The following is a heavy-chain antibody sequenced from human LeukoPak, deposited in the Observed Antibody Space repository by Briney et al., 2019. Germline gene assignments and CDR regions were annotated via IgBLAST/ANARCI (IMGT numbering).Heavy chain of an antibody. J-gene: IGHJ4*02. CDR2: ISYDGSYK. D-gene: IGHD6-13*01. V-gene: IGHV3-30*18. Sequence: GRSLRLSCAASGFTFSSYGMHWVRQAPGKGLEWVAVISYDGSYKFYADSVKGRFTISRDNSKSTLYLQMNRLRAEDTAVYYCAKDRYSGLNTIDYWGQGTLVTVYS. CDR1: GFTFSSYG. CDR3: AKDRYSGLNTIDY.